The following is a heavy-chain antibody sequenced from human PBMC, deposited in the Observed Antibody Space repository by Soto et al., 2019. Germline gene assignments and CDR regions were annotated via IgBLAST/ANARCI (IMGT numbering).Heavy chain of an antibody. D-gene: IGHD6-19*01. CDR3: ARDRPFVAVAGIVNYFDY. CDR2: INAGNGNT. V-gene: IGHV1-3*01. J-gene: IGHJ4*02. Sequence: ASVKVSCKASGYTFTSYAMHWVRQAPGQRLEWMGWINAGNGNTKYSQKFQGRVTITRDTSASTAYMELSSLRSEDTAVYYCARDRPFVAVAGIVNYFDYWGQGTLVTVYS. CDR1: GYTFTSYA.